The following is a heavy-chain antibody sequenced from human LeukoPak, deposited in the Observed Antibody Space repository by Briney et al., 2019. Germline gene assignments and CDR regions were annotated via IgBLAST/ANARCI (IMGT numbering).Heavy chain of an antibody. V-gene: IGHV4-34*01. D-gene: IGHD3-22*01. CDR1: GGSFSGYY. J-gene: IGHJ4*02. CDR3: ARSAYYYDSSAHFDY. CDR2: INHSGST. Sequence: SETLSLTCAVYGGSFSGYYWSWIRQPPGKGLEWIGEINHSGSTNYNPPLKSRVTISVDTSKNQFSLKLSSVTAADTAVYYCARSAYYYDSSAHFDYWGQGTLVTVSS.